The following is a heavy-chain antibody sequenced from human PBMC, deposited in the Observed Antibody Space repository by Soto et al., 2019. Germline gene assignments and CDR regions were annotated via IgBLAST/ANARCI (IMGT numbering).Heavy chain of an antibody. CDR2: INPNSGGT. V-gene: IGHV1-2*04. CDR1: GYTFTGYY. Sequence: GASVKVSCKASGYTFTGYYMHWGRQAPGQGLEWMGWINPNSGGTNYAQKFQGWVTMTRDTSISTAYMELSRLRSDDTAVYYCARDHRLIAAAGTKSYYYGMDVWGQGTTVTVS. J-gene: IGHJ6*02. D-gene: IGHD6-13*01. CDR3: ARDHRLIAAAGTKSYYYGMDV.